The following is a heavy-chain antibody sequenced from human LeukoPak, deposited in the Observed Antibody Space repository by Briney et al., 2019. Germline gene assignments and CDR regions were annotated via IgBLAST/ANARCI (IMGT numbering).Heavy chain of an antibody. J-gene: IGHJ4*02. D-gene: IGHD2-8*01. CDR1: GGSFSGYY. Sequence: PSETLSLTCAVYGGSFSGYYWSWIRQPPGKGLEWIGEINHSGSTNYNPSLKSRVTISVDTSKNQFSLKLSSVTAADTAVYYCARGPICTNGVCYTGAFDYWGQGTLVTVSS. CDR2: INHSGST. CDR3: ARGPICTNGVCYTGAFDY. V-gene: IGHV4-34*01.